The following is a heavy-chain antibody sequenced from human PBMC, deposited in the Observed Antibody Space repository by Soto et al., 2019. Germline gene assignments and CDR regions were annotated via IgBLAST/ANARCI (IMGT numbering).Heavy chain of an antibody. Sequence: SATLSLTCTVSTDSISSGGYYWSWIRQPPGKGLEWIGYIYYSGSTYYNPSLKSRVTISVDTSKNQFSLKLSSVTAADTAVYYCARVRPFLRLSGSYNWFDPWGQGTLVTVSS. CDR2: IYYSGST. D-gene: IGHD3-10*01. CDR1: TDSISSGGYY. J-gene: IGHJ5*02. V-gene: IGHV4-31*03. CDR3: ARVRPFLRLSGSYNWFDP.